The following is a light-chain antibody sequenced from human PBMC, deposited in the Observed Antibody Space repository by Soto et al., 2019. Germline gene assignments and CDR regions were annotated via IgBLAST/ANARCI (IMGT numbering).Light chain of an antibody. CDR1: QTISSY. CDR3: QQSYNTRYT. Sequence: DIQITESPSSLSASVGDRVTITCRASQTISSYLNWYQQKPGKAPQLLIYAAASLQSGVPSRFRGSGSGTDITLTTSSLQSEDFATYYCQQSYNTRYTFGLGTKLEIK. V-gene: IGKV1-39*01. CDR2: AAA. J-gene: IGKJ2*01.